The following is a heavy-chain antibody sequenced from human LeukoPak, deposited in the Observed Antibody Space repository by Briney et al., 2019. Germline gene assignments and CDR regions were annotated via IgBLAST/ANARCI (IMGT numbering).Heavy chain of an antibody. J-gene: IGHJ4*02. V-gene: IGHV3-9*01. Sequence: PGRSLRLSCATSGFIFDDYGMHWVRQAPGKGLEWVSGISWNSGRIDYADSVRGRFTISRDNAKNSLYLQMDSLRVEDTAFYYCAKDNRRHYTSGPNPDSLHWGQGALVTVSS. CDR2: ISWNSGRI. CDR1: GFIFDDYG. CDR3: AKDNRRHYTSGPNPDSLH. D-gene: IGHD6-19*01.